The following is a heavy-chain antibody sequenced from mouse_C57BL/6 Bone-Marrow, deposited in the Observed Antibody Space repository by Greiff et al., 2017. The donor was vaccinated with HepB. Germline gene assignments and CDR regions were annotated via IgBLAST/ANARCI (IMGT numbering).Heavy chain of an antibody. CDR3: ASPYGNAWFAY. D-gene: IGHD2-1*01. CDR2: IRNKANGYTT. J-gene: IGHJ3*01. Sequence: VQLQESGGGLVQPGGSLSLSCAASGFTFTDYYMSWVRQPPGKALEWLGFIRNKANGYTTEYSASVKGRFTISRDNSQNIRYLQMNTLRAEDRAADYCASPYGNAWFAYWGQGTLVTVSA. V-gene: IGHV7-3*01. CDR1: GFTFTDYY.